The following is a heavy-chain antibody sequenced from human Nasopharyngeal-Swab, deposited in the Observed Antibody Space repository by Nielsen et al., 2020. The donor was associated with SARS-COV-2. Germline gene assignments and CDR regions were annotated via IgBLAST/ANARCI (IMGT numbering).Heavy chain of an antibody. D-gene: IGHD5-12*01. CDR2: IYDSGNA. J-gene: IGHJ4*02. CDR3: ARGGLYSDYEDYYCDF. Sequence: SETLSLTCTVSGGSFRTGGFHWNWIRQHPGKGLEWIGYIYDSGNAYYNPSLKSRVTISVDTSKRQFSLKLASVTAADTAIYYCARGGLYSDYEDYYCDFWGQGTLVSVSS. CDR1: GGSFRTGGFH. V-gene: IGHV4-31*03.